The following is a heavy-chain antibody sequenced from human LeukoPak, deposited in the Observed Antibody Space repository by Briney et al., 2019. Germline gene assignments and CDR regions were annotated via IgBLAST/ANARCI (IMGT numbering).Heavy chain of an antibody. J-gene: IGHJ4*02. D-gene: IGHD1-26*01. Sequence: PGTSLRLSCAASGFAFSRYGMHWVRQAPGKGLEWVAVIWYDGSNEYYADSVKGRFTIFRDNSKNTLRLQMNSLRAEDTAVYYCARPLVGDALDYWGQGTLVTVSS. CDR3: ARPLVGDALDY. V-gene: IGHV3-33*01. CDR2: IWYDGSNE. CDR1: GFAFSRYG.